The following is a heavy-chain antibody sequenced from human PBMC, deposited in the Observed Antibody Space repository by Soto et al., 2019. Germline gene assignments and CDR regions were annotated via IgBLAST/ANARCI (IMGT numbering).Heavy chain of an antibody. CDR1: GYTFISYA. V-gene: IGHV1-3*01. CDR2: INAGNGNT. D-gene: IGHD6-19*01. J-gene: IGHJ3*02. Sequence: ASVKVSCKASGYTFISYAMHWVRQAPGQRLEWMGWINAGNGNTKYSQKFQGRVTITWDKSASTAYMELSRLRSEDTAVYYCARDGLYSSGWYYSIGGAFDIWGQGIMVTVSS. CDR3: ARDGLYSSGWYYSIGGAFDI.